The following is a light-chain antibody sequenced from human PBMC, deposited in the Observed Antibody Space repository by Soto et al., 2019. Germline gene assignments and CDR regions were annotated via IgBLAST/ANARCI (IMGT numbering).Light chain of an antibody. CDR1: QSVSSSY. Sequence: EIVLTQSPGTLSLSPGERATLSCRASQSVSSSYLAWYQQKPGQAPRPLIYGASSRATGIPDRFSGSGSGTASTLTISRLEPEDFAVYYCLQYGSSPYTFGQGTKLEIK. J-gene: IGKJ2*01. CDR2: GAS. V-gene: IGKV3-20*01. CDR3: LQYGSSPYT.